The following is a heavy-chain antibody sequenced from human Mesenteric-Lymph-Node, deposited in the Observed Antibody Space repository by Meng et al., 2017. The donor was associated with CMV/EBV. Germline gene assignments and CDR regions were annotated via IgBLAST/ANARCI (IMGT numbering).Heavy chain of an antibody. D-gene: IGHD2-2*01. J-gene: IGHJ4*02. V-gene: IGHV4-61*01. CDR1: GGSVSSSSFY. CDR3: ARDDSSTWHRNLDY. Sequence: SGGSVSSSSFYWSWLRQPPGKGLEWIGYIYYSGSTNSNPSLKSRVTVSLDKSKNQVSLRLTSVTAADTAVYYCARDDSSTWHRNLDYWGQGTLVTVSS. CDR2: IYYSGST.